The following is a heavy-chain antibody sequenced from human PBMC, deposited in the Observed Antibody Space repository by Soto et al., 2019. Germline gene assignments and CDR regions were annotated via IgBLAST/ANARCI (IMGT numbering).Heavy chain of an antibody. J-gene: IGHJ5*02. V-gene: IGHV1-69*02. CDR1: GGTFSRYT. D-gene: IGHD3-10*01. Sequence: QVQLVQSGAEVKKPGSSVKVSCKASGGTFSRYTINWVRQAPGQGLEWMGRIIPIAAIANYTQKFQGRVTITGDKSSTTAYMALSSLRSDDTAVYYCARGSTIVRGAPSWFDPWGQGTLVTVSS. CDR3: ARGSTIVRGAPSWFDP. CDR2: IIPIAAIA.